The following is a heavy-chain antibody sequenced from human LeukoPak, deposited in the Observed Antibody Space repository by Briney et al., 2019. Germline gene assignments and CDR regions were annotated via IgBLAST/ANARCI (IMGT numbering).Heavy chain of an antibody. Sequence: PGRSLRLSCAASGFTFSSYAMHWVRQAPGKGLEWVAVISYDGSNKYYADSVKGRFTISRDNSKNTLYLQMNSLRAEDTAVYYCARGRRYSSGGMDVWGQGTTVTVSS. CDR3: ARGRRYSSGGMDV. D-gene: IGHD3-9*01. J-gene: IGHJ6*02. V-gene: IGHV3-30-3*01. CDR2: ISYDGSNK. CDR1: GFTFSSYA.